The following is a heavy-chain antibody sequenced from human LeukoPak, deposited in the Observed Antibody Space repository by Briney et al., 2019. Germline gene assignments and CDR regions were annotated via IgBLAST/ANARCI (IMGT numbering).Heavy chain of an antibody. CDR1: GFTFSDYY. D-gene: IGHD3-10*01. Sequence: GGSLRLSCAASGFTFSDYYMSWIRQAPGKGLEWVSYISSSGSTIYYADSVKGRFTISRDNAKNSLYLQMNSLRAEDTAVYYCATDASRRGRGVTPYYYYGMDVWGQGTLVTVSS. J-gene: IGHJ6*02. CDR3: ATDASRRGRGVTPYYYYGMDV. CDR2: ISSSGSTI. V-gene: IGHV3-11*01.